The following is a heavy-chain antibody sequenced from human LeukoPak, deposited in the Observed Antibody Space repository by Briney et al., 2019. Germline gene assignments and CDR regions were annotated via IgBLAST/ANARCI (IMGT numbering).Heavy chain of an antibody. CDR1: GFTFSAYA. D-gene: IGHD5-18*01. J-gene: IGHJ4*02. Sequence: GGSLRLSCTTSGFTFSAYAMHWVRQAPGEGLEWVAVIWYDGSEKYYTGSVKGRFTISRDNSKHTLYLQMDSLRAEDTAVYYCARDRTRGYNYGYLDNWGQGTQVTVSS. CDR2: IWYDGSEK. CDR3: ARDRTRGYNYGYLDN. V-gene: IGHV3-33*01.